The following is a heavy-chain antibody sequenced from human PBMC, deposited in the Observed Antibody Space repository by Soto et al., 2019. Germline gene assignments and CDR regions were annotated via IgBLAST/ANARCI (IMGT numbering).Heavy chain of an antibody. CDR1: GFTFSSYW. CDR2: IKQDGSEK. D-gene: IGHD3-22*01. CDR3: ARYYDSSGDAFDI. J-gene: IGHJ3*02. Sequence: GGSLRLSCAASGFTFSSYWMSWVRQAPGKGLEWVANIKQDGSEKYYVDSVKGRFTISRDNAKNSLYLQMNSLRAEDTAVYYCARYYDSSGDAFDIWGQGTMVTVSS. V-gene: IGHV3-7*01.